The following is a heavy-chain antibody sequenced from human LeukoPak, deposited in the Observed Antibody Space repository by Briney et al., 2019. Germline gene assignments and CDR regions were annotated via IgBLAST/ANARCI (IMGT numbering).Heavy chain of an antibody. CDR1: GDSVSRSDSY. CDR2: IYYSGRT. CDR3: ARRRYYDGSGYLE. Sequence: SETLSLTCSVSGDSVSRSDSYWDWIRQPPGKGLEWIGTIYYSGRTYYSPSLKSRVTMSVDPSNNQSSLTLRSVTAADTALYYCARRRYYDGSGYLEWGQGTLLSVSS. V-gene: IGHV4-39*01. J-gene: IGHJ1*01. D-gene: IGHD3-22*01.